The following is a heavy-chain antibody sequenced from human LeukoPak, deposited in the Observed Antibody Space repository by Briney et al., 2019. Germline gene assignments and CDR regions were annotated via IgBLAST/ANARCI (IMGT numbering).Heavy chain of an antibody. V-gene: IGHV4-59*12. CDR3: GNYYDSSGYPAKSDY. CDR1: GGSISSYY. Sequence: SETLSLTCTVSGGSISSYYWSWIRQPPGKGLEWIGYIYYSGSTNYNPSPKSRVTISVDTSKNQFSLKLSSVTAADTAVYYCGNYYDSSGYPAKSDYWGQGTLVTVSS. J-gene: IGHJ4*02. CDR2: IYYSGST. D-gene: IGHD3-22*01.